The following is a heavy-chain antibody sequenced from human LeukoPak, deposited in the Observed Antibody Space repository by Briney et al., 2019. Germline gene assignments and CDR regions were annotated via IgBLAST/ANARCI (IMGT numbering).Heavy chain of an antibody. CDR3: ARGKLPVNFDY. D-gene: IGHD6-19*01. Sequence: SETLSLTCTVPGGPISSYYCSCIQQPPGKGLEWIGYIYYSGSTNYNPSLKSRDTISVDTTNNQFSPKLTAVSAADTAVYYCARGKLPVNFDYWGQGTLVTVSS. J-gene: IGHJ4*02. CDR2: IYYSGST. V-gene: IGHV4-59*01. CDR1: GGPISSYY.